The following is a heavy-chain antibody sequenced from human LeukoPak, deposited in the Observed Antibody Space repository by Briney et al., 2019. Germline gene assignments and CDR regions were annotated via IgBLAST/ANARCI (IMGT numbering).Heavy chain of an antibody. CDR1: GVTFSSYG. J-gene: IGHJ4*02. Sequence: WGSLRLSCAASGVTFSSYGMRWVRQSPGKGLEWVAFIRSDGSDKYYAASVKGRFTISRDNSKTTLFLQMNRLRAEDTAVYYCAKDDSSTWYYFDYWGQGTLVTVSS. V-gene: IGHV3-30*02. CDR3: AKDDSSTWYYFDY. CDR2: IRSDGSDK. D-gene: IGHD6-13*01.